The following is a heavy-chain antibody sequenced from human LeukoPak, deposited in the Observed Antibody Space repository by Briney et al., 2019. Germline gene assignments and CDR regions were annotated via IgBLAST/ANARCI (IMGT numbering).Heavy chain of an antibody. CDR2: TYYRSKLYN. CDR1: GDSLSSNSAA. CDR3: ARDLVGSGWDYYYYGMDV. J-gene: IGHJ6*02. Sequence: SQTLSLTCALSGDSLSSNSAAWDWLRQSPSRGLEWLGRTYYRSKLYNDYAVSVKSRITINPDTSKNQVSLQLNSVTPEDTAVYYCARDLVGSGWDYYYYGMDVWGQGTTVTVSS. V-gene: IGHV6-1*01. D-gene: IGHD6-19*01.